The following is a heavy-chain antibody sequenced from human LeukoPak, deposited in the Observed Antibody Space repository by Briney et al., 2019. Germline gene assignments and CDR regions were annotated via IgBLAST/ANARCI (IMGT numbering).Heavy chain of an antibody. CDR3: AKDRRGMTTVTNDAFDI. V-gene: IGHV3-23*01. Sequence: GGSLRLSCAASGFTFSSYGMHWVRQAPGKGLEWVSAISGSGGSTYYADSVKGRFTISRDNSKNTLYLQMNSLRAEDTAVYYCAKDRRGMTTVTNDAFDIWGQGTMVTVSS. J-gene: IGHJ3*02. CDR2: ISGSGGST. D-gene: IGHD4-17*01. CDR1: GFTFSSYG.